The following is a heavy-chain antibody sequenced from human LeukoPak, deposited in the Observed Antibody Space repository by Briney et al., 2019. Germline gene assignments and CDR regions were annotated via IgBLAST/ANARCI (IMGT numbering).Heavy chain of an antibody. CDR3: ARCPPPYYDILTGSYYFDY. Sequence: ASVKVSCKASGYTLSSYYMHWVRQAPGQGLEWMGIIYPSGGSTNYAQKLQGRVTMTTDTSTSTAYMELRSLRSDDTAVYYCARCPPPYYDILTGSYYFDYWGQGTLVTVSS. CDR1: GYTLSSYY. V-gene: IGHV1-46*01. J-gene: IGHJ4*02. CDR2: IYPSGGST. D-gene: IGHD3-9*01.